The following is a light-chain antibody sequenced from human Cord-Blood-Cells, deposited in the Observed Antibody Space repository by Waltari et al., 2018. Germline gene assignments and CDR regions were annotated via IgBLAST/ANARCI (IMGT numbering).Light chain of an antibody. CDR2: EVS. V-gene: IGLV2-14*01. Sequence: QSALTQPASVSGSPGQSITSSCTGPSSDSGGYNSVSWYQQHPGKAPKLMVYEVSNRPSGVSNRFSGPKSGNTASLTISGLQAEDEADYYCSSYTSSITLVFGTGTKVTVL. J-gene: IGLJ1*01. CDR1: SSDSGGYNS. CDR3: SSYTSSITLV.